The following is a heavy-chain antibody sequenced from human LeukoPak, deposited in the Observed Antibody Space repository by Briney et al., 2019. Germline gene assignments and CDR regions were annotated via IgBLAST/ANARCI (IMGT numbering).Heavy chain of an antibody. CDR3: ASPTGNFDY. CDR1: GYTFTSYA. CDR2: IILIFGTA. Sequence: SVKVSCMASGYTFTSYAMNWVRPAPGQGLEWMGGIILIFGTANYAQKFQGRVTITADESTSTAYMELSSLRSEDTAVYYCASPTGNFDYWGQGTLVTVSS. V-gene: IGHV1-69*13. J-gene: IGHJ4*02.